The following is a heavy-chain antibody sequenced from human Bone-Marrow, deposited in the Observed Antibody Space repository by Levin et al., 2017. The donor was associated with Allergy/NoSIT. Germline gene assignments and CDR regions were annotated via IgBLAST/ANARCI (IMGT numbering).Heavy chain of an antibody. V-gene: IGHV3-23*01. D-gene: IGHD4-23*01. CDR2: ISGSGGST. CDR1: GFTFSSYA. J-gene: IGHJ4*02. CDR3: AKRWEDYGGNRLGWLFDY. Sequence: PGGSLRLSCAASGFTFSSYAMSWVRQAPGKGLEWVSGISGSGGSTYYVDSVKGRFTISRDNSKNTLYLQMNSLRADDTAVYYCAKRWEDYGGNRLGWLFDYWGQGTLVTVSS.